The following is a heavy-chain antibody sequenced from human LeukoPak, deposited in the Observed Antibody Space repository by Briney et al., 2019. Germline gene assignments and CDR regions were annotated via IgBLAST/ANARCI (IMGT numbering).Heavy chain of an antibody. D-gene: IGHD3-9*01. J-gene: IGHJ4*02. CDR1: GFTFSSYS. CDR3: ARDHPRKYDILTGYYGTYFDY. Sequence: GGSLRLSCAASGFTFSSYSMNWVRQAPGKGLEWVSSISSSSSYIYYADSVKGRFTISRDNAKKSLYLQMNSLRAEDTAVYYCARDHPRKYDILTGYYGTYFDYWGQGTLVTVSS. V-gene: IGHV3-21*01. CDR2: ISSSSSYI.